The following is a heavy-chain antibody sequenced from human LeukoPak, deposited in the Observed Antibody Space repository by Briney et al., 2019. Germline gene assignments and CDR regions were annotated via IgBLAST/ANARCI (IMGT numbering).Heavy chain of an antibody. V-gene: IGHV4-39*01. D-gene: IGHD3-3*01. J-gene: IGHJ1*01. CDR3: ARRSSDFWSGFEYFQH. Sequence: WFRQPPGKGLEWIGSIYYSGSTYYNPSLKSRVTISVDTSKNQFSLKLSSVTAADTAVYYCARRSSDFWSGFEYFQHWGQGTLVTVSS. CDR2: IYYSGST.